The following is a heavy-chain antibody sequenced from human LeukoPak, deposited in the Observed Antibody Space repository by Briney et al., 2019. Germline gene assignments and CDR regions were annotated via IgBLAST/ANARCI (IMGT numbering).Heavy chain of an antibody. D-gene: IGHD2-15*01. J-gene: IGHJ3*02. V-gene: IGHV1-2*02. CDR1: GYTFTDYY. CDR2: INPDSGGT. Sequence: ASVKVSCKASGYTFTDYYIHWVRQAPGQGLEWMGWINPDSGGTNYAQNFQGRLTVTRDTSISTAYMELSRLRSDDTAVYYCARPKEAATTFRAFDIWGQGTMVTVSS. CDR3: ARPKEAATTFRAFDI.